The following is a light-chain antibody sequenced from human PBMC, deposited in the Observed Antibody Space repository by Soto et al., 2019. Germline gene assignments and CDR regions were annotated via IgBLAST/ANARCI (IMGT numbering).Light chain of an antibody. J-gene: IGKJ5*01. CDR2: GAS. CDR1: QSVGTN. V-gene: IGKV3D-15*01. Sequence: EVVMTQSPATLSMSPGERATLSCRASQSVGTNLAWYQQKPGQSPRLLMYGASTGATGIPARFSGSGSGTEFTLTISSLQSEDFALYYCQQYNNWPPVTFGQGTRLEIK. CDR3: QQYNNWPPVT.